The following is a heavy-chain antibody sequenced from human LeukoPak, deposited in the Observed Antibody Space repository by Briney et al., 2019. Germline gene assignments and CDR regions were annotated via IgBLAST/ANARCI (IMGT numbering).Heavy chain of an antibody. D-gene: IGHD5-18*01. CDR2: IKQDGSEK. CDR3: ARGAIQLWPRGMDV. Sequence: PGGSLRLSCAASGFTFSSYWMSWVRQAPGKGLEWVANIKQDGSEKSYVDSVKGRFTISRDNAKNSLYLQMNSLRAEDTAVYYCARGAIQLWPRGMDVWGQGTTVTVSS. CDR1: GFTFSSYW. J-gene: IGHJ6*02. V-gene: IGHV3-7*01.